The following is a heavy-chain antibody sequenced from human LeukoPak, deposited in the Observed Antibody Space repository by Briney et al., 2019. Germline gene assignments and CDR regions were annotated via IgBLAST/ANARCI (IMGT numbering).Heavy chain of an antibody. CDR2: ISGSGGST. J-gene: IGHJ4*02. Sequence: GGSLRLSCAASGFTFGNSWVHWVRQAPGKGLEWVSAISGSGGSTYYADSVKGRFTISRDNSKNTLYLQMNSLRAEDTAVYYCAKVIRYYYGSGSHEDYWGQGTLVTVSS. CDR3: AKVIRYYYGSGSHEDY. CDR1: GFTFGNSW. V-gene: IGHV3-23*01. D-gene: IGHD3-10*01.